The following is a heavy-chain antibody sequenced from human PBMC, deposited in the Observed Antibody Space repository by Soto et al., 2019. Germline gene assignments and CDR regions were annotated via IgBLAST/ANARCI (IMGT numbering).Heavy chain of an antibody. CDR2: IIPMLGKA. V-gene: IGHV1-69*08. J-gene: IGHJ3*02. Sequence: SVKVSCKASGGTFSSYTISWVRQAPGQGLEWMGRIIPMLGKANYAQKFQGRVTITADKSTSTAYMELSSLTSEDTAVYSCARDLTPLYCSSTSCPSAFDIWGQGTMVTVSS. CDR3: ARDLTPLYCSSTSCPSAFDI. CDR1: GGTFSSYT. D-gene: IGHD2-2*01.